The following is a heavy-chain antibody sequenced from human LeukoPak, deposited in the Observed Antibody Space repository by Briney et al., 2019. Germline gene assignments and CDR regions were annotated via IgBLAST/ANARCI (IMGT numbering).Heavy chain of an antibody. V-gene: IGHV3-20*04. J-gene: IGHJ4*02. CDR3: ARDLVWGGSSSSLGY. Sequence: GGSLRLSRAASGFTFDDYVMSWVRQARGKGVEGVSGINWNGSSTGYADSVKGRFTISRDNAKNTVFLQMKSLRADDTAIYYCARDLVWGGSSSSLGYWGQGTLVTVAS. CDR2: INWNGSST. D-gene: IGHD6-6*01. CDR1: GFTFDDYV.